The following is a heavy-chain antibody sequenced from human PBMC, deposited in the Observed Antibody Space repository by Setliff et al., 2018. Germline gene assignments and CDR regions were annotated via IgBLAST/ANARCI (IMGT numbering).Heavy chain of an antibody. CDR2: ITRSGDAM. J-gene: IGHJ4*02. CDR3: ARGHTTVSTGY. CDR1: GFTFFSYT. D-gene: IGHD4-17*01. Sequence: GGSLRLSCTTSGFTFFSYTMSWIRQAPGRGLEWVSYITRSGDAMYYTDSVKGRFTISRDNAKNSLYLQMNSLRAEDTAVYYCARGHTTVSTGYWGQGTLVTVSS. V-gene: IGHV3-11*01.